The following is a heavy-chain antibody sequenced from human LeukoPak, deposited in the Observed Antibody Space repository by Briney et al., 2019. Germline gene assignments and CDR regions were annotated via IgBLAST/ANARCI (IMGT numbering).Heavy chain of an antibody. J-gene: IGHJ4*02. D-gene: IGHD3-16*02. Sequence: ASVKVSCKASGYTFTSYGISWVRQAPGQGLEWMGWISAYNGNTNYAQKLQGRVTMTTDTSTSTAYMELRSLRSDDTAVYYCARVKGDYVWGSYPEDYWGQGALVTVSS. CDR2: ISAYNGNT. CDR1: GYTFTSYG. V-gene: IGHV1-18*01. CDR3: ARVKGDYVWGSYPEDY.